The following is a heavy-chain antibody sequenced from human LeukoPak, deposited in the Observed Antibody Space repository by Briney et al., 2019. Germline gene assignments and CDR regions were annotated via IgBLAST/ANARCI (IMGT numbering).Heavy chain of an antibody. CDR2: IKQDGSEK. V-gene: IGHV3-7*01. CDR3: AKYYYDSPPDAFDI. D-gene: IGHD3-22*01. J-gene: IGHJ3*02. CDR1: GFTFSGYA. Sequence: GGSLRLSCAASGFTFSGYAMSWVRQAPGKGLEWVANIKQDGSEKYYVDSVKGRFTISRDNAKNSLYLQMNSLRAEDTAVYYCAKYYYDSPPDAFDIWGQGTMVTVSS.